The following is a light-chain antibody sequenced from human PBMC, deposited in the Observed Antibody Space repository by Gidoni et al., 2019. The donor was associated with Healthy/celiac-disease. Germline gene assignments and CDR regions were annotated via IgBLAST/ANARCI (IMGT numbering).Light chain of an antibody. V-gene: IGKV1-12*01. J-gene: IGKJ1*01. CDR3: QQANSFPRT. CDR1: QGMSSW. Sequence: DIQMTQSPSSVSASVGDRVTITCRASQGMSSWLAWYQQKPGKDPKLLIYAASSLQSGVPSRFSGSGSGTDFTLTISSLQPEDFATYYCQQANSFPRTFGQGTKVEIK. CDR2: AAS.